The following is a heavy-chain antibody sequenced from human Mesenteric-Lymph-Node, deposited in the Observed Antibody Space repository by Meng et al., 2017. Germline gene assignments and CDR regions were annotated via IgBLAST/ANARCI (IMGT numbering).Heavy chain of an antibody. CDR3: ARVGYYDSTNYYAYFQH. CDR2: IWYDGSDK. Sequence: GGSLRLSCTASGFTFGDYAMSWFRQAPGKGLEWVVVIWYDGSDKYSVDSVKGRFTISRDNARNTLYLQMNSLRVDDTAVYYCARVGYYDSTNYYAYFQHWGQGTLVTVSS. V-gene: IGHV3-33*01. CDR1: GFTFGDYA. D-gene: IGHD3-22*01. J-gene: IGHJ1*01.